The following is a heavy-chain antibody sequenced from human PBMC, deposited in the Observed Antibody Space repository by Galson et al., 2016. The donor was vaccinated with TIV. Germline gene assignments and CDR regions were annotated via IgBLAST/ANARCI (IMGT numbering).Heavy chain of an antibody. D-gene: IGHD2-2*01. CDR3: AKAPGVSSPSWGLYDDDYSMDV. J-gene: IGHJ6*02. CDR2: VSYRGTT. V-gene: IGHV4-59*01. Sequence: LSLTCSVSGDSINNYYWNWIRQPPGEGLEWIGYVSYRGTTNYNPSLKSRVTISMDKSKNLFSLKLTSLTAANTAVYYCAKAPGVSSPSWGLYDDDYSMDVWGRGTTVIVSS. CDR1: GDSINNYY.